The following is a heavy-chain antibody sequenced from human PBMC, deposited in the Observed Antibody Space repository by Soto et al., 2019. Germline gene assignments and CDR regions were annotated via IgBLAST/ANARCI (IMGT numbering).Heavy chain of an antibody. CDR2: IGSSSTTI. D-gene: IGHD6-13*01. CDR3: AREQQLAFDN. J-gene: IGHJ4*02. V-gene: IGHV3-48*01. Sequence: GGSLRLSSAASGVNFRSYSFNWVRQAPGKGLEWLSYIGSSSTTIYYADSVKGRFIISRDNAKNSLYLQMNSLRPEDTAVYYCAREQQLAFDNWGQGTRVTVSS. CDR1: GVNFRSYS.